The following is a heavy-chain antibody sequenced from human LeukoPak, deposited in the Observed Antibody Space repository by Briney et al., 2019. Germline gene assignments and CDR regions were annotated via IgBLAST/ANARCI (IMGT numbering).Heavy chain of an antibody. D-gene: IGHD2-21*02. V-gene: IGHV3-20*01. CDR2: INWNGGST. CDR3: ARDGRLSHDY. CDR1: GFTFSNYA. J-gene: IGHJ4*02. Sequence: RAGGSLRLSCVASGFTFSNYAMSWVRQAPGKGLEWVSGINWNGGSTGYADSVKGRFTISRDNAKNSLYLQMNSLRAEDTALYHCARDGRLSHDYWGQGTLVTVSS.